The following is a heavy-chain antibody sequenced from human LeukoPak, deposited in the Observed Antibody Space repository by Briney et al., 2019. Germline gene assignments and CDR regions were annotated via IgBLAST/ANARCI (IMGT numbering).Heavy chain of an antibody. CDR3: ARDRGPVDSSSWYIDY. V-gene: IGHV1-8*01. CDR2: MSPNSGNT. J-gene: IGHJ4*02. CDR1: GYTFTSYD. Sequence: ASVKVSCKASGYTFTSYDTNWVRQATGQGLEWMGWMSPNSGNTGYAQKFQGRVTMTRDTSISTAYMELSRLRSDDTAVYYCARDRGPVDSSSWYIDYWGQGTLVTVSS. D-gene: IGHD6-13*01.